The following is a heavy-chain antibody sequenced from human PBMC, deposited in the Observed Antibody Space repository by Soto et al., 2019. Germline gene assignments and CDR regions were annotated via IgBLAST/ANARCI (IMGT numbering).Heavy chain of an antibody. J-gene: IGHJ4*02. V-gene: IGHV4-59*01. CDR1: GGSISSYY. D-gene: IGHD1-26*01. Sequence: SSETLSLTCTVSGGSISSYYWSWIRQPPGKGLEWIGYIYYSGSTNYNPSLKSRVTISVDTSKNQFSLKLSSVTAADTAVYYCARTRGSYYDFDYWRQGTLVTVSS. CDR2: IYYSGST. CDR3: ARTRGSYYDFDY.